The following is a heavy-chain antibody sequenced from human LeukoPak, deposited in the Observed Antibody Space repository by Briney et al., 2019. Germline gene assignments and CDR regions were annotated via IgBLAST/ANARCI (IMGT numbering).Heavy chain of an antibody. V-gene: IGHV3-23*01. CDR1: GFTFSSHD. J-gene: IGHJ4*02. CDR3: AKEPYSGSQLLDY. CDR2: ITTSGGST. D-gene: IGHD1-26*01. Sequence: QPGGSLRLSCAASGFTFSSHDMSWVRQAPGKGLEWVSAITTSGGSTYYADSVKGRFTISRDNYKNTLYLQMNSLTAEDTALYYCAKEPYSGSQLLDYWGQGTLVTVSS.